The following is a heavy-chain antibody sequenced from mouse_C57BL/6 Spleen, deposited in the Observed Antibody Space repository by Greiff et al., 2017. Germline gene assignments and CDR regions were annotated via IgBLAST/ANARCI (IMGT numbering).Heavy chain of an antibody. D-gene: IGHD1-1*01. Sequence: QVQLQQSGAELAKPGASVKLSCKASGYTFTSYWMHWVKQRPGQGLEWIGYINPSSGYTKYNQKFKDKATLTADKSSSTASMQLSSLTYEDSAVYYCARSGTTVVATDYAMDYWGQGTSVTVSS. CDR3: ARSGTTVVATDYAMDY. CDR1: GYTFTSYW. J-gene: IGHJ4*01. V-gene: IGHV1-7*01. CDR2: INPSSGYT.